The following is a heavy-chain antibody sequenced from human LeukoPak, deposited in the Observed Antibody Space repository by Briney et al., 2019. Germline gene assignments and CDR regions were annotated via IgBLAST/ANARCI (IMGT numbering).Heavy chain of an antibody. J-gene: IGHJ4*02. Sequence: SETLSLTCTVSGGSISSAALYWSWIRQHPGKGLEWIVYISYSGSTYYNPSLKTRLTISVDTSKNQFSLSLGSVTAADTAFYYCARSDMATVFDFWGRGTLVTVSS. V-gene: IGHV4-31*03. CDR1: GGSISSAALY. CDR2: ISYSGST. D-gene: IGHD5-24*01. CDR3: ARSDMATVFDF.